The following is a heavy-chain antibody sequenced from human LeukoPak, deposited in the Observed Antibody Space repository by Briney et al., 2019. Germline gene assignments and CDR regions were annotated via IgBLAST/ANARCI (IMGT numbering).Heavy chain of an antibody. CDR3: ARDQGYSSGWYSDYFDY. D-gene: IGHD6-19*01. CDR1: GFTFSSYW. Sequence: GGSLRLSCAASGFTFSSYWMSWVRQAPGKGLEWVANIKQDGSEKYYVDSVKGRFTISRDNAKNSLYLQMNSLRAEDTAVYYCARDQGYSSGWYSDYFDYWGQGTLVTVSS. J-gene: IGHJ4*02. CDR2: IKQDGSEK. V-gene: IGHV3-7*01.